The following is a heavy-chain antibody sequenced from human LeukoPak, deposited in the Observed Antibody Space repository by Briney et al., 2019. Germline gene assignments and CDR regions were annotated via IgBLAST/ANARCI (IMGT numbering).Heavy chain of an antibody. V-gene: IGHV4-4*07. J-gene: IGHJ2*01. CDR2: MYNTGST. Sequence: PSETLSLTCTVSGGSISSYYWSWIRQPPGRGLEWIGRMYNTGSTNYNPSLKSRVTMSVDTSKNQLSLRLSSVTAADTAVYYCARDNGGDYWYSDIWGRGTLVTVSS. D-gene: IGHD2-21*01. CDR1: GGSISSYY. CDR3: ARDNGGDYWYSDI.